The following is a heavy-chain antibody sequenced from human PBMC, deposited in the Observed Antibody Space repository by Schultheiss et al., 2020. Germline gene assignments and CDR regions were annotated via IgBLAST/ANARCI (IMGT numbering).Heavy chain of an antibody. CDR1: GFTFSSYA. D-gene: IGHD6-13*01. CDR2: ISGSGGST. J-gene: IGHJ4*02. V-gene: IGHV3-23*01. CDR3: AKGYSSSWYYFDY. Sequence: GESLKISCAASGFTFSSYAMSWVRQAPGKGLEWVSAISGSGGSTYYADSVKGRFTISRDNSENTLYLQMTSLRAEDTAVYFCAKGYSSSWYYFDYWGQGTLVTVSS.